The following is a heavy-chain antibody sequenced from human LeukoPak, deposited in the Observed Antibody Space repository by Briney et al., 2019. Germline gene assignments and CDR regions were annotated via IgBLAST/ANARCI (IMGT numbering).Heavy chain of an antibody. D-gene: IGHD3-10*01. CDR1: GGTFSSYA. J-gene: IGHJ6*03. CDR2: IIPIFGTA. CDR3: AREVLLWFGESYYYYYMDV. V-gene: IGHV1-69*06. Sequence: ASVKVSCKASGGTFSSYAISWVRQAPGQGLEWMGGIIPIFGTANYAQKFQGRVTITADKSTSTAYMELSSLRSEDTAVYYCAREVLLWFGESYYYYYMDVWGKGTTVTVSS.